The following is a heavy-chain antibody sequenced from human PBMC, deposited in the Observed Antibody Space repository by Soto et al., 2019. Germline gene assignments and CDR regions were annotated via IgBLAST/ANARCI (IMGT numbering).Heavy chain of an antibody. J-gene: IGHJ4*02. CDR3: AKDQQYSGTYYGILTGYRDFDY. D-gene: IGHD3-9*01. CDR1: GFTFSSYA. Sequence: EVQLLESGGGLVQPGGSLRLSCAASGFTFSSYAISWVRQAPGKGMEWVSAISGSGGSTYYADSVKGRFTISRDNSKNTLYLQMNSLRAEDTAVYYCAKDQQYSGTYYGILTGYRDFDYWGQGTLVTVSS. CDR2: ISGSGGST. V-gene: IGHV3-23*01.